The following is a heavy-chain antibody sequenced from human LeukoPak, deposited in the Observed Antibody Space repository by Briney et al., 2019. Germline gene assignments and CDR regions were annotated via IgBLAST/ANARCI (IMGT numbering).Heavy chain of an antibody. J-gene: IGHJ5*02. V-gene: IGHV4-59*01. Sequence: SETLSLTCTVSGGSISSYYWSWIRQPPGKGLEWIGYIYYSGSTNYNPSLKSRVTISVDTSKNQFSLKLSSVTAADTAVYYCARGTRYSSSWFNWFDPWGQGTLVTVSS. CDR2: IYYSGST. CDR1: GGSISSYY. D-gene: IGHD6-13*01. CDR3: ARGTRYSSSWFNWFDP.